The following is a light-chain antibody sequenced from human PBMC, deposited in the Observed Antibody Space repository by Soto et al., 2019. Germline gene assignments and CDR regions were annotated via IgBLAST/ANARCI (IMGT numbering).Light chain of an antibody. CDR1: QSVNSR. V-gene: IGKV3-15*01. CDR3: QQSNNWPLS. CDR2: GAS. J-gene: IGKJ4*01. Sequence: EIVMTQSAATLSVSPGDRVTLSCRASQSVNSRLAWYQQNPGQAPRLLIYGASTRATDIPARFSGSGSGTEFTLTIRSLQSEDFGVYYCQQSNNWPLSFGGGTKVDIK.